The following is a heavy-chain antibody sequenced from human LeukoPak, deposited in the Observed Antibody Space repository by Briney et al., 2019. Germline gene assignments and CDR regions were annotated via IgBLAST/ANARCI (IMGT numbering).Heavy chain of an antibody. CDR1: GGSISSGSYY. J-gene: IGHJ4*02. Sequence: SQTLSLTCTVSGGSISSGSYYWSWIRQPAGKGLEWIGSIYHSGSTYYNPSLKSRVTISVDTSKNQFSLKLSSVTAADTAVYYCARHDLYDFWSGSPLDYWGQGTLATVSS. D-gene: IGHD3-3*01. CDR2: IYHSGST. CDR3: ARHDLYDFWSGSPLDY. V-gene: IGHV4-61*02.